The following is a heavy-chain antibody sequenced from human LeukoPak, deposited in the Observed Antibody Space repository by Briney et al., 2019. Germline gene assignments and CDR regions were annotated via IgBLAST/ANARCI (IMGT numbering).Heavy chain of an antibody. Sequence: SETLSLTCTVSGGSISSYYWSWIRQPPGEGLECIGYIYYSESTNYNPSLKSRVTISVDTSKNQFSLKLSSVTAADTAVYCCARDFPRSVAGLYYYGMDVWGQGTTVTVSS. CDR2: IYYSEST. CDR3: ARDFPRSVAGLYYYGMDV. D-gene: IGHD6-19*01. J-gene: IGHJ6*02. V-gene: IGHV4-59*01. CDR1: GGSISSYY.